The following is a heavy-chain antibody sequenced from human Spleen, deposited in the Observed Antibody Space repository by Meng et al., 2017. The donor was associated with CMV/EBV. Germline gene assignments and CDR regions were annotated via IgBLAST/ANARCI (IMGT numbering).Heavy chain of an antibody. V-gene: IGHV3-21*01. CDR3: ARVMSGRGEDY. CDR2: IGSSGGYI. D-gene: IGHD1-26*01. Sequence: GGSLRLSCAASGFTFSSYSMNWVRQAPGKGLEWVSSIGSSGGYIYYADSVKGRFTISRDNVKNSLNLQMNSLRVEDTAVYYCARVMSGRGEDYWGQGTLVTVSS. CDR1: GFTFSSYS. J-gene: IGHJ4*02.